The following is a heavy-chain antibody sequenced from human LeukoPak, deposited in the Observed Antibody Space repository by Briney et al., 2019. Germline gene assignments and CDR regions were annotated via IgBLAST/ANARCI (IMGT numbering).Heavy chain of an antibody. CDR2: IRYDGSNK. J-gene: IGHJ4*02. CDR1: GFTFSSYG. V-gene: IGHV3-30*02. D-gene: IGHD4-17*01. CDR3: ANHAGDYPTHFDY. Sequence: PGGSLRLSCAASGFTFSSYGMHWVRQAPGKGLEWVAFIRYDGSNKYYADSVKGRFTISRDNSKNTVYLQMNSLRAEDTAVYYCANHAGDYPTHFDYWGQGTLVTVSS.